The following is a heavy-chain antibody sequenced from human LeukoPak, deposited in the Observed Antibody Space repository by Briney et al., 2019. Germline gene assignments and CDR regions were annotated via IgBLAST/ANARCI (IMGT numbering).Heavy chain of an antibody. CDR3: ARDTVTDPYYYYGMDV. Sequence: GGSLRLSCAVSGFTFSSYAMSWVRQAPGKGLEWVSAISGSGDSTYYADSVKGRFTISRDNSKNTLYLQMNSLRAEDTAVYYCARDTVTDPYYYYGMDVWGQGTTVTVSS. CDR2: ISGSGDST. V-gene: IGHV3-23*01. D-gene: IGHD4-11*01. CDR1: GFTFSSYA. J-gene: IGHJ6*02.